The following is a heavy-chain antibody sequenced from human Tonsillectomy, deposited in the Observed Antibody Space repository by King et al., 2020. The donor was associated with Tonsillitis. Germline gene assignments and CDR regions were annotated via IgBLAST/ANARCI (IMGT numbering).Heavy chain of an antibody. D-gene: IGHD3-16*02. V-gene: IGHV3-7*03. Sequence: VQLVESGGGLVQPGGSLRLSCAASEFTFSSYWMSWVRQAPGKGLEWVANIKQDGSEKSYVDSVKGRFTISRDNAKNSLSLQMNSLRAEDTAVYYCARVILGGSYRHTGYFDLWGRGTLVTVSS. J-gene: IGHJ2*01. CDR3: ARVILGGSYRHTGYFDL. CDR1: EFTFSSYW. CDR2: IKQDGSEK.